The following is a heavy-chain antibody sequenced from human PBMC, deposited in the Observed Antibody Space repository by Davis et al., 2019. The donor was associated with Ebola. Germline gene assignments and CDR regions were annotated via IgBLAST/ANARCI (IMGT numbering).Heavy chain of an antibody. V-gene: IGHV3-7*01. J-gene: IGHJ4*02. CDR1: GFTFSSYW. CDR2: IKQDGSEK. Sequence: GESLKISCAASGFTFSSYWMSWVRQAPGKGLEWVANIKQDGSEKYYVDSVKGRFTISRDISKNTVYLEMNSLRVEDTALYYCAKEDGGNSQIDYWGQGTLVTVSS. D-gene: IGHD4-23*01. CDR3: AKEDGGNSQIDY.